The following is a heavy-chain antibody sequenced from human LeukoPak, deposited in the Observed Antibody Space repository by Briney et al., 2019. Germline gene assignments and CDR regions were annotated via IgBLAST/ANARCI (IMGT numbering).Heavy chain of an antibody. D-gene: IGHD6-13*01. Sequence: HGESLKISCKGSGYNLTNYWIGWVRQMPGKGLEWMGIIYPDDSDTRYSPSFQGQVTISVDKSISTAYLQRSSLKASDTAMFYCARQEDYTSSHDAFDIWGQGTMVTVSS. CDR2: IYPDDSDT. J-gene: IGHJ3*02. CDR1: GYNLTNYW. CDR3: ARQEDYTSSHDAFDI. V-gene: IGHV5-51*01.